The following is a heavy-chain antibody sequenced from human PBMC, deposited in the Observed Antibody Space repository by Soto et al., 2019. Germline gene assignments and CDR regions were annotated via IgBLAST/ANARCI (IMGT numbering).Heavy chain of an antibody. CDR1: GFTFSTYG. CDR2: IWYDGSNK. V-gene: IGHV3-33*01. CDR3: ARAVGPFDY. Sequence: QVQLVESGGGVAQPGRSLRLSCAASGFTFSTYGMHWLRQAPGKGLEWVAGIWYDGSNKYYADSVKGRFTISRDNSKNTLYLHMNSLRAEDTAIYYCARAVGPFDYWGQGTLVTVSS. J-gene: IGHJ4*02.